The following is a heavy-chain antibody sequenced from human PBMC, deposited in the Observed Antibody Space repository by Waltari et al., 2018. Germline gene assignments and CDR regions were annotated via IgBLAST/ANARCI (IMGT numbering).Heavy chain of an antibody. CDR3: ARDRIQPWTIFDY. CDR1: GGGSINIYY. Sequence: QVQLQESGPGLVKPSETLSLTCTVSGGGSINIYYWSWIRQPAGKGLEWIGRIYTSGSTNYSPSLKSRVTMSVDTSKNQVSLKLTSVTAADTAVYYCARDRIQPWTIFDYWGQGILVTVSS. V-gene: IGHV4-4*07. CDR2: IYTSGST. J-gene: IGHJ4*02. D-gene: IGHD5-18*01.